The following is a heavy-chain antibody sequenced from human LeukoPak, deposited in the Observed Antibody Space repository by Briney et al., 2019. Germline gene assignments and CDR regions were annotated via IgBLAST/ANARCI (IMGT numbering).Heavy chain of an antibody. V-gene: IGHV3-23*01. D-gene: IGHD1-1*01. CDR3: ASPPGGTTNSPYYYYMDV. CDR1: GFTFSSYA. Sequence: GGSLRLSCAASGFTFSSYAMSWVRQAPGKGLEWVSAIGGSGTKTYYADSMKGRLTISRDNSKNTLYVQMNSLRAEDTAVYYCASPPGGTTNSPYYYYMDVWGKGTTVTVSS. J-gene: IGHJ6*03. CDR2: IGGSGTKT.